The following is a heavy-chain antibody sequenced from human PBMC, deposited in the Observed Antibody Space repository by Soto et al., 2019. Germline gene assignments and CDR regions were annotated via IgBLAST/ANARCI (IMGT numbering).Heavy chain of an antibody. CDR1: GFTFTTYG. J-gene: IGHJ4*02. Sequence: EVQLLQSGGGLAKPGGSLRLSCAASGFTFTTYGMSWVRQAPGKGLEWVSTISTTGSDSYYADSVKGRFTVSRDNSMNTLFLDMNSLRAEDTATYYCAKQGHYYYFDYWGRGTLVTVSS. D-gene: IGHD1-26*01. CDR3: AKQGHYYYFDY. V-gene: IGHV3-23*01. CDR2: ISTTGSDS.